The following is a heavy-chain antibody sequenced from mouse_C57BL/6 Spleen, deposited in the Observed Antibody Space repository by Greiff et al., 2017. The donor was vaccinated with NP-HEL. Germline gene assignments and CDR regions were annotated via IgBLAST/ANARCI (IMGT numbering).Heavy chain of an antibody. CDR1: GYAFSSYW. CDR2: IYPGDGDT. J-gene: IGHJ4*01. Sequence: VHLVESGAELVKPGASVKITCKASGYAFSSYWMNWVKQRPGKGLEWIGQIYPGDGDTNYNGKFKGKATLTADKSSSTAYMQLSSLTSEDSAVYFCARHGPYAMDYWGQGTSVTVSS. V-gene: IGHV1-80*01. D-gene: IGHD1-1*01. CDR3: ARHGPYAMDY.